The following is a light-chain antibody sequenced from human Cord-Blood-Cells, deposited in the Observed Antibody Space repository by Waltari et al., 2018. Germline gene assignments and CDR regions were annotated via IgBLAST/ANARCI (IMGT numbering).Light chain of an antibody. CDR1: SSDVGGYNY. J-gene: IGLJ2*01. Sequence: QSALTQPASVSGSPGQSITISCTGTSSDVGGYNYVSWYQQHPGKAPKLMIYDVSKRPSGVHNRFSGSKSGNTASLTISGLQAEDEADYYCSSYTSSSNVVFGGGTKLTVL. CDR2: DVS. V-gene: IGLV2-14*01. CDR3: SSYTSSSNVV.